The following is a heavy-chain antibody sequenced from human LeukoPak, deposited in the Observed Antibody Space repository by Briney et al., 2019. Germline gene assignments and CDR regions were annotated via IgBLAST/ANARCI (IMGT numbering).Heavy chain of an antibody. Sequence: QTGGSLRLSCAASGFTFSSYEMNWVRQAPGKGLEWVSYISSSGSTIYYADSVKGRFTISRDNAKHSLYLQMNSLRAEDTAVYYCARDAGYGAYGWSQGTLVTVSS. D-gene: IGHD4-17*01. CDR2: ISSSGSTI. CDR1: GFTFSSYE. V-gene: IGHV3-48*03. CDR3: ARDAGYGAYG. J-gene: IGHJ4*02.